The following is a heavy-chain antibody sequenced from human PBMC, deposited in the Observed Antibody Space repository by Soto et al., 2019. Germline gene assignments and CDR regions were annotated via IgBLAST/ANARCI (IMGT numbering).Heavy chain of an antibody. D-gene: IGHD3-22*01. CDR2: VHYSGST. Sequence: QLQLQESGPGLVKPSETLSLTCSVSGGSIRSNMYYWGWIRKPPGKGLEWIATVHYSGSTYYTPSLEKRFTIAADTSKYQCSTRLTSVTDTATAVYYCARQHYYDSSGYYTWNWGQGTLVTVSS. J-gene: IGHJ4*02. CDR1: GGSIRSNMYY. CDR3: ARQHYYDSSGYYTWN. V-gene: IGHV4-39*01.